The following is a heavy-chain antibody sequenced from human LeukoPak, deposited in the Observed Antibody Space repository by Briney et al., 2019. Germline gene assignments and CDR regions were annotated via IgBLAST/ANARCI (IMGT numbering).Heavy chain of an antibody. Sequence: GGSLRLSCAASGFTFSSYAMSWVRQAPGKGLEWVSTIKGIGPTTYYADSLKGRFTISRDNAKNSLFLQMSSLRADDTAIYYCARAGELRCMDVWGKGTAVTVSS. V-gene: IGHV3-48*04. D-gene: IGHD3-16*01. J-gene: IGHJ6*03. CDR3: ARAGELRCMDV. CDR1: GFTFSSYA. CDR2: IKGIGPTT.